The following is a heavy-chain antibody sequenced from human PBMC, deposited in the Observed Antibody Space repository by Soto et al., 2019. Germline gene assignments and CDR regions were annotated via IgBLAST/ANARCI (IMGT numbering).Heavy chain of an antibody. CDR3: ARVGAAGPDY. CDR2: IYYSGST. CDR1: GGSISSYY. Sequence: PSETLSLTCTVSGGSISSYYWSWVRQPPGKGLEWIGDIYYSGSTNYNPSLKSRVTISVDKSKNQFSLKLSSVTAADTAVYYCARVGAAGPDYWGQGTLVTVSS. J-gene: IGHJ4*02. V-gene: IGHV4-59*12. D-gene: IGHD6-13*01.